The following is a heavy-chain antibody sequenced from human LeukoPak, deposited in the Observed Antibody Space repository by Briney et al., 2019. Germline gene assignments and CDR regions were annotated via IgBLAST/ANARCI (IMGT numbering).Heavy chain of an antibody. Sequence: GESLKISCKGSGYSFTRYWIGWVRQMPGKGLEWMGIIYPGDSDTRYRPSFQGQVTISADKSISTAYLQWGSLKAPDTAMYYCALGMYSSGWRFDYWGQGTLVTVSS. J-gene: IGHJ4*02. CDR2: IYPGDSDT. D-gene: IGHD6-19*01. CDR1: GYSFTRYW. CDR3: ALGMYSSGWRFDY. V-gene: IGHV5-51*01.